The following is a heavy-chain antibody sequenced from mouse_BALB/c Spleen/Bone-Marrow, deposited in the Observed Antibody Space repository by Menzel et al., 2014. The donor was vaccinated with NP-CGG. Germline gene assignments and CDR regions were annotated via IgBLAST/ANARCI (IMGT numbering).Heavy chain of an antibody. V-gene: IGHV7-1*02. D-gene: IGHD2-1*01. Sequence: EVKLMESGGGLVQPGGSLRLSCATSGSTFSDFYMEWVRQPPGKRLEWIAASRNKVNDYTTEYSASVKGRFIVSRDTSQSILYLQMDALRAEDTAIYYCARAVYGNFDYWGQGTTLTVSS. CDR2: SRNKVNDYTT. CDR1: GSTFSDFY. J-gene: IGHJ2*01. CDR3: ARAVYGNFDY.